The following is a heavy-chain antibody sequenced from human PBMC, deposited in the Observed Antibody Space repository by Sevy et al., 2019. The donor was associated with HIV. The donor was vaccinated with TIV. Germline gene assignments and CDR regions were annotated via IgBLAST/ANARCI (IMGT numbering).Heavy chain of an antibody. CDR1: GFTFSSYT. CDR3: ARDHGYCSGGSCYSGGY. J-gene: IGHJ4*02. Sequence: GGSLRLSCSASGFTFSSYTMIWVRQAPGRGLEWVSASSGTDSYIYYADSVKDRFTISRDNAKNLLYLQMNSLRAEDTAVYYCARDHGYCSGGSCYSGGYWGQGTLVTVSS. D-gene: IGHD2-15*01. V-gene: IGHV3-21*06. CDR2: SSGTDSYI.